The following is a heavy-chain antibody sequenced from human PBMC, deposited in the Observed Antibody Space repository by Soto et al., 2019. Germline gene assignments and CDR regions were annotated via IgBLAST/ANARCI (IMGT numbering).Heavy chain of an antibody. CDR3: ASHYGDFHNFQH. CDR1: GFTFSSYA. CDR2: ISGSGGST. J-gene: IGHJ1*01. Sequence: EVQLLESGGGLVQPGGSLRLSCAASGFTFSSYAMSWVRQAPGKGLEWVSAISGSGGSTYYADSVKGRFTISRDNSKNTLYLQMNSLRAEDTAVYYCASHYGDFHNFQHWGQGTLVTVSS. V-gene: IGHV3-23*01. D-gene: IGHD4-17*01.